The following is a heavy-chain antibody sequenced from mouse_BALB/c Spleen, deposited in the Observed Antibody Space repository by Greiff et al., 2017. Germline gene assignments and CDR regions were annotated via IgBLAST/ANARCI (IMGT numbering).Heavy chain of an antibody. V-gene: IGHV3-2*02. CDR1: GYSITSDYA. D-gene: IGHD2-4*01. Sequence: DVKLQESGPGLVKPSQSLSLTCTVTGYSITSDYAWNWIRQFPGNKLEWMGYISYSGSTSYNPSLKSRISITRDTSKNQFFLQLNSVTTEDTATYYCAREGDYDDAMDYWGQGTSVTVSS. J-gene: IGHJ4*01. CDR3: AREGDYDDAMDY. CDR2: ISYSGST.